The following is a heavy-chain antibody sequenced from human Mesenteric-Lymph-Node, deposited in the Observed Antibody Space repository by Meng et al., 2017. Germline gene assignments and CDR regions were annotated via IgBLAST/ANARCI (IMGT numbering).Heavy chain of an antibody. Sequence: QVQLVQSGAGRKNPGASVKVSCKASGYTFTSYGIHWVRQAPGQGLEWMGWINVGNDKRKYSQKFQGRVTITRDTSASTAYMEVSSLRSEDTAVYYCARDRPYFDSNWFDPWGQGTLVTVSS. D-gene: IGHD3-9*01. CDR1: GYTFTSYG. V-gene: IGHV1-3*01. CDR3: ARDRPYFDSNWFDP. J-gene: IGHJ5*02. CDR2: INVGNDKR.